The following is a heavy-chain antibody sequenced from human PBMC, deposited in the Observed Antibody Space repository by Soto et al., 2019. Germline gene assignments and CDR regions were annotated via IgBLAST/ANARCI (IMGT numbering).Heavy chain of an antibody. V-gene: IGHV3-7*01. CDR2: IKPDESEK. Sequence: GGSLRLSCTASGFTFSYSWMTWVRQAPGKGLEWVARIKPDESEKKYADSVKGRFSISRDNAKNSMYLQMDSLRGEDTAVYYCVRGGSNYASWGQGTLVTVSS. D-gene: IGHD4-4*01. CDR1: GFTFSYSW. J-gene: IGHJ5*02. CDR3: VRGGSNYAS.